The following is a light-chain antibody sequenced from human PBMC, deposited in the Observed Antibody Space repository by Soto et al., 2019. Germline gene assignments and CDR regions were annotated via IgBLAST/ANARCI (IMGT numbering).Light chain of an antibody. CDR3: QQSDSNTRP. CDR2: AAS. V-gene: IGKV1-39*01. Sequence: DIQMTQSPSSLSASVGDRVTIICRASQTITNSLNWYQHKPGKAPKLLIYAASSLQSGVPSRLSGSGSGTDFTLTISSLQPEDFATYYCQQSDSNTRPFGQGTKVDIX. J-gene: IGKJ2*01. CDR1: QTITNS.